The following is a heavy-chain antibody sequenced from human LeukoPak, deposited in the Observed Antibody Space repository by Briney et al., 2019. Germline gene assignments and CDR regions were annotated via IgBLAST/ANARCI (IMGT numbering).Heavy chain of an antibody. CDR3: ARDGTSTDDY. CDR2: ISAYNGNT. CDR1: GYTFTSYG. J-gene: IGHJ4*02. Sequence: ASVKVSCKASGYTFTSYGISWVRQAPGQGLEWMGWISAYNGNTTYAQKLQGRFTVTTDSSTSTAYMELRNLRFDDTAVYYCARDGTSTDDYWGQGTLVTVSS. D-gene: IGHD2-2*01. V-gene: IGHV1-18*01.